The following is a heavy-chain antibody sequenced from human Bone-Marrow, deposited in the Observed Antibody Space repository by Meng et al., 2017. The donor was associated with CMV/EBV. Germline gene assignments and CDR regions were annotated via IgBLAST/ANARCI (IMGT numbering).Heavy chain of an antibody. CDR3: ARQTHYSTQVY. Sequence: SETLSLTCTVSGGSISSSSYYWGWNRQPPGKGLEWIGSIYYSGTTYYNPSLKSRVTISVDTSKNQFSLKLSSVTAADTAVYYCARQTHYSTQVYWGQGTLVTVSS. V-gene: IGHV4-39*01. CDR1: GGSISSSSYY. J-gene: IGHJ4*02. D-gene: IGHD6-13*01. CDR2: IYYSGTT.